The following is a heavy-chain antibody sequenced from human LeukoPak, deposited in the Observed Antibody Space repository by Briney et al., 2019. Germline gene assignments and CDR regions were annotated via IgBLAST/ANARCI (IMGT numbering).Heavy chain of an antibody. CDR3: ATKRSLAVAGALDY. CDR2: ISAYNGNT. J-gene: IGHJ4*02. V-gene: IGHV1-18*01. D-gene: IGHD6-19*01. Sequence: ASVKVSCKSSCYTFSRYVFSLVRQAPGQGLEWMGWISAYNGNTNYAQKLQGRLTMTTHTSTRTAYMDLRSLRSDDTAVYDCATKRSLAVAGALDYWGQGTLVTVSS. CDR1: CYTFSRYV.